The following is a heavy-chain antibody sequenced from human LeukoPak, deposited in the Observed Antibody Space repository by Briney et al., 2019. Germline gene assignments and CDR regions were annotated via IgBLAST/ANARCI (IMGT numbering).Heavy chain of an antibody. V-gene: IGHV4-34*01. D-gene: IGHD4-17*01. CDR3: ARVITTVTTPDY. Sequence: SETLSLTCAVYGGSFSGYYWSWIRQPPGKGLEWIGEINHSGSTNYNPSLKSRVTISVDTSKNQFSLKLSSVTAADTAVYYCARVITTVTTPDYWGQGTLVTVSS. J-gene: IGHJ4*02. CDR1: GGSFSGYY. CDR2: INHSGST.